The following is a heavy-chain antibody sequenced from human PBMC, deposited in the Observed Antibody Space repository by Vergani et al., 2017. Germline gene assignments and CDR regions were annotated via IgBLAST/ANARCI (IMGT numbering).Heavy chain of an antibody. CDR1: GFSLSTSGVG. Sequence: QITLKESGPTLVKPTQTLTLTCTFSGFSLSTSGVGVGWIRQPPGKALEWLALIYWNDDKRYSPSLKSRLTITKDTSKNQVVLTMTNMDPVDTATYYCAHSITMTVVVEYYFDYWGQGTLVTVSS. J-gene: IGHJ4*02. CDR2: IYWNDDK. V-gene: IGHV2-5*01. CDR3: AHSITMTVVVEYYFDY. D-gene: IGHD3-22*01.